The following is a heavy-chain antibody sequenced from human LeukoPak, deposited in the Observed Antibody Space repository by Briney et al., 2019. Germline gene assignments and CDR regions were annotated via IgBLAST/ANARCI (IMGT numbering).Heavy chain of an antibody. D-gene: IGHD5-24*01. CDR3: AREMATSYELDY. Sequence: ASVNVSCKASGYTFTGYYVHWVRQAPGQGLEWMGRINPNTGGSSYAQKFQGRVTMTRDTSISTVYMELSRLTSDDTAVYYCAREMATSYELDYWGQGILVTVSS. CDR1: GYTFTGYY. J-gene: IGHJ4*02. V-gene: IGHV1-2*06. CDR2: INPNTGGS.